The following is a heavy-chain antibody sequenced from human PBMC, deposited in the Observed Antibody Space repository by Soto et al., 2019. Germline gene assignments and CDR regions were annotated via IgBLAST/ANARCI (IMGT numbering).Heavy chain of an antibody. V-gene: IGHV4-30-4*02. CDR3: ARARYYDFWSGWNGMDV. CDR1: GGSISSGDYY. D-gene: IGHD3-3*01. CDR2: IYYSGST. J-gene: IGHJ6*02. Sequence: PSETLSLTCTVSGGSISSGDYYWSWIRQPPGKGLEWIGYIYYSGSTYYNPSLKSRVTISVDTSKNQFSLKLSSVTAADTAVYYCARARYYDFWSGWNGMDVWGQGTTVTVSS.